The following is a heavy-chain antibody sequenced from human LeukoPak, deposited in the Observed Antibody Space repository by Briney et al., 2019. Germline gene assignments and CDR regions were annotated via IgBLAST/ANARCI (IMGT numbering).Heavy chain of an antibody. J-gene: IGHJ6*02. CDR2: ISSSSSYI. Sequence: GGSLRLSCAASGFTYSSYSMNWVRQAPGKGREWVSSISSSSSYIYYADSVKGRFTISRDNAKNSLYLQMNSLRAEDTAVYYCARGEWELLGGMDVWGQGTTVTVSS. V-gene: IGHV3-21*01. D-gene: IGHD1-26*01. CDR1: GFTYSSYS. CDR3: ARGEWELLGGMDV.